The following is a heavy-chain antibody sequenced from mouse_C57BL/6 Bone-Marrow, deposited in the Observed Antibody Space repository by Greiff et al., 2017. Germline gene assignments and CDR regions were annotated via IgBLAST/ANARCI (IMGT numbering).Heavy chain of an antibody. CDR2: IYPGSGNT. CDR3: ASSNGRGFAY. CDR1: GYTFTDFY. V-gene: IGHV1-76*01. J-gene: IGHJ3*01. Sequence: QVQLQQSGAELVRPGASVKLSCKASGYTFTDFYINWVKHRPGQGLEWIARIYPGSGNTNYNEKFKGKATLTAEKSSSTAYKQLSSLTSEDAAVYFCASSNGRGFAYWGQGTLVTVSA.